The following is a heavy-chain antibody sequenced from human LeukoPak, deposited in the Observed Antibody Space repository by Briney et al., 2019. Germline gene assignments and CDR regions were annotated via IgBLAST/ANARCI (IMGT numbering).Heavy chain of an antibody. Sequence: SETLSLTCAVYGGSFSGYYWSWIRQPPGKGLEWIGEINHSGSTNYNPSLESRVTISVDTSKNQFSLKLSSVTAADTAVYYCARGRPSIAARHFFDYWGQGTLVTVSS. CDR1: GGSFSGYY. CDR3: ARGRPSIAARHFFDY. J-gene: IGHJ4*02. V-gene: IGHV4-34*01. CDR2: INHSGST. D-gene: IGHD6-6*01.